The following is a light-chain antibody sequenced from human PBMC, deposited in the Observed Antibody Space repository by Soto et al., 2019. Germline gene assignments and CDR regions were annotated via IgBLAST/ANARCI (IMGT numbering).Light chain of an antibody. CDR1: QYINSY. V-gene: IGKV1-33*01. J-gene: IGKJ4*01. CDR2: DAS. CDR3: QHYDSLRLT. Sequence: QMTRSRASLAASVEDRLTVTCQASQYINSYLNWFQQKPGKAPKVLIYDASNLKTGVPSRFSGSGSGTHYTFTISSLQPEDIATYYCQHYDSLRLTFGGGTKVDIK.